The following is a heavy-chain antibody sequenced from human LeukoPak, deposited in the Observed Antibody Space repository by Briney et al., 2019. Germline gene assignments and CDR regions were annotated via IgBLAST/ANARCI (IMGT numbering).Heavy chain of an antibody. V-gene: IGHV3-21*01. CDR1: GFTFSSFA. Sequence: GGSLRLSCAASGFTFSSFAMSWVRQAPGKGLEWVSSISSSSSYIYYADSVKGRFTISRDNAKNSLYLQMNSVRAEDTAVYYCARDTEIATLLSPIQFDYWGQGTLVTVSS. D-gene: IGHD5-24*01. CDR2: ISSSSSYI. CDR3: ARDTEIATLLSPIQFDY. J-gene: IGHJ4*02.